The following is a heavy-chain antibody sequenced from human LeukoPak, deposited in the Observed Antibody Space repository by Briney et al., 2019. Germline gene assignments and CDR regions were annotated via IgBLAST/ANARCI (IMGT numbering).Heavy chain of an antibody. CDR2: IYTSGST. V-gene: IGHV4-61*02. CDR3: ARPSPRYCSGGSCYSWGGRAFDI. D-gene: IGHD2-15*01. CDR1: GGSISSGSYY. Sequence: PSQTLSLTCTVSGGSISSGSYYWSWIRQPAGKGLEWIGRIYTSGSTNYNPSLKSRVTISVDTSKNQFSLKLSSVTAADTAVYYCARPSPRYCSGGSCYSWGGRAFDIWGQGTMVTVSS. J-gene: IGHJ3*02.